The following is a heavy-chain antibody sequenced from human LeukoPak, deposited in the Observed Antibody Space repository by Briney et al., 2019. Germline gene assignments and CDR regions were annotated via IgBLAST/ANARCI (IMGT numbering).Heavy chain of an antibody. CDR3: ASPGGYDLYDEFDY. CDR1: GFTFSSYS. V-gene: IGHV3-21*01. J-gene: IGHJ4*02. CDR2: ISSSSSYI. Sequence: PGGSLRLSCAASGFTFSSYSMNWVRQAPGKGLEWVSSISSSSSYIYYADPVKGRFTISRDNAKNSLYLQMNSLRAEDTAVYYCASPGGYDLYDEFDYWGQGTLVTVSS. D-gene: IGHD5-12*01.